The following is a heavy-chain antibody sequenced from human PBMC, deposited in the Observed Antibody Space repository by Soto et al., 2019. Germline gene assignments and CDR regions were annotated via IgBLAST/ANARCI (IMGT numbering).Heavy chain of an antibody. Sequence: EVQLVESGGGLVQPGGPLRLSCAASGLILGDYWIHWVRQAPGKGLVWVSRIKSDEITKNYADSVWGRLTISRDNAKNTVYLQMNSLRAEDTAVYYCARGARNYYYFDYWGQGTLVTVSS. V-gene: IGHV3-74*01. CDR1: GLILGDYW. CDR3: ARGARNYYYFDY. CDR2: IKSDEITK. J-gene: IGHJ4*02. D-gene: IGHD3-10*01.